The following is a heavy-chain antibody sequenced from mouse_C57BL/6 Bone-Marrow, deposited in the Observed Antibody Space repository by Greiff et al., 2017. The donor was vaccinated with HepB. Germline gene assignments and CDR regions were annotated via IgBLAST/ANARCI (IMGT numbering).Heavy chain of an antibody. CDR3: ARCPYYSNLLWYFDV. V-gene: IGHV1-82*01. J-gene: IGHJ1*03. CDR2: IYPGDGDT. D-gene: IGHD2-5*01. CDR1: GYAFSSSW. Sequence: VQLQQSGPELVKPGASVKISCKASGYAFSSSWMNWVKQRPGKGLEWIGRIYPGDGDTNYNGKFKGKATLTADKSSSTAYMQLSSLTSEDSAVYFCARCPYYSNLLWYFDVWGTGTTVTVSS.